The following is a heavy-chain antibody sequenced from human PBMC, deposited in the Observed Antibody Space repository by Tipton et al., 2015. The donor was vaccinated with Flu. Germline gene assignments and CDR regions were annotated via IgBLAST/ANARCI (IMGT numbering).Heavy chain of an antibody. CDR2: ISAYNGNT. CDR3: ARDHPNWNPDYYYYGMDV. V-gene: IGHV1-18*01. CDR1: GYTFTSYG. Sequence: QVQLVQSGAEVKKPGAPVKVSCKASGYTFTSYGISWVRQAPGQGLEWMGWISAYNGNTNYAQKLQGRVTMTTDTSTSTAYMELRSPRSDDTAVYYCARDHPNWNPDYYYYGMDVWGQGTTVTVSS. D-gene: IGHD1-1*01. J-gene: IGHJ6*02.